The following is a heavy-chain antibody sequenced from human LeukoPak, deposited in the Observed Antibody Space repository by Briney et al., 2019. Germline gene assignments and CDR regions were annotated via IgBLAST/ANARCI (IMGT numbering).Heavy chain of an antibody. CDR1: GYTFTSHQ. CDR3: ARDFDSSGYVLSFYYYGMDV. J-gene: IGHJ6*02. D-gene: IGHD3-22*01. Sequence: ASVKVSCKASGYTFTSHQIHWVRQAPGQRLEWMAIISPSDGATHFAHTFQGRVTLTRDTSTTTVFMELTSLRSEDTAVYYCARDFDSSGYVLSFYYYGMDVWGPGTTITVSS. V-gene: IGHV1-46*01. CDR2: ISPSDGAT.